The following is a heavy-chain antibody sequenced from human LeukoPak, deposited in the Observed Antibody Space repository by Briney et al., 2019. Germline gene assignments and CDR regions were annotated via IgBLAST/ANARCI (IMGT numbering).Heavy chain of an antibody. CDR2: IYYSGST. CDR1: VGAISRNNYS. Sequence: SETLCLTCAVSVGAISRNNYSWGWIPHPPQKGRWRIATIYYSGSTYYNPSLKSRVTISVDTSKNQFSLKLNSVTAADTAVYYCVSQTAGYYYGMDVWGQGTTVSVSS. CDR3: VSQTAGYYYGMDV. V-gene: IGHV4-39*01. J-gene: IGHJ6*02.